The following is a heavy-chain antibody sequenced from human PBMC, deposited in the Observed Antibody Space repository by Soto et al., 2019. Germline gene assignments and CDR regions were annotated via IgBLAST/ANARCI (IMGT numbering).Heavy chain of an antibody. CDR1: GYTFTHFG. CDR2: INAYNANT. V-gene: IGHV1-18*01. J-gene: IGHJ4*02. CDR3: ARAIAGGYGYTTLDY. Sequence: QVQLVQSGAEVKKPGASVRVSCKASGYTFTHFGVSWVRQAPGQGLEWMGWINAYNANTNYEQKFQGRVTMTTDTSTSTAYMDLRSLRSDDTAVYYCARAIAGGYGYTTLDYWGQGPLVTVSS. D-gene: IGHD5-18*01.